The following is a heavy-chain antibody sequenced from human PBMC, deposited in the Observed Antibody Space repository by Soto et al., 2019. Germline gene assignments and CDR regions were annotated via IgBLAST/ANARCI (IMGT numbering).Heavy chain of an antibody. Sequence: QVQLVQSGAEVKKPGASVKVSCKASGYTFTNYGINWVRQAPGQGLEWLGWVSAYNGERRYAQRVQARVIMTTDTSTTSAYMELRRLRSDATAVYYCSRGTSIPASGDYWGQGTLVTVSS. J-gene: IGHJ4*01. CDR1: GYTFTNYG. D-gene: IGHD6-6*01. CDR2: VSAYNGER. CDR3: SRGTSIPASGDY. V-gene: IGHV1-18*01.